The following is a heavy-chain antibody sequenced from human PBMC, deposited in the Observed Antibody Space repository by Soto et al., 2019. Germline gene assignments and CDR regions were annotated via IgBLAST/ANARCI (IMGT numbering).Heavy chain of an antibody. CDR1: GFTFSHYS. CDR3: ARDVDY. J-gene: IGHJ4*02. V-gene: IGHV3-48*02. Sequence: EVQLVESGGGLVQPGGSLRLSCAASGFTFSHYSMNWVRQAPGKGLEWVSYISSSSYTMNYADSVKGRFTISRDNAKNSLYLQMNSLRDEDTAVYYSARDVDYWGQGTLVTVSS. CDR2: ISSSSYTM.